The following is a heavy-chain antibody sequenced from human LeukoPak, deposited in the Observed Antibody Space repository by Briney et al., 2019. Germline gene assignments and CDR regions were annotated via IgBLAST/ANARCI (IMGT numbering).Heavy chain of an antibody. Sequence: PSETLSLTCTVSGGSISSFFWNWIRQPPGKGLEWIGEINHSGSTNYNPSLKSRVTISVDTSKNQFSLKLSSVTAADTAVYYCARRGVYGRNWFDPWGQGTLVTVSS. V-gene: IGHV4-34*01. CDR3: ARRGVYGRNWFDP. D-gene: IGHD3-10*01. CDR2: INHSGST. CDR1: GGSISSFF. J-gene: IGHJ5*02.